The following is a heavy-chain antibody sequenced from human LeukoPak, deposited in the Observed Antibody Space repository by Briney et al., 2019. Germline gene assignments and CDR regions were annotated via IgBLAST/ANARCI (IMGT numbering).Heavy chain of an antibody. D-gene: IGHD2-2*01. CDR2: ISWDGGST. Sequence: PGGSLRLSCAASGFTFDEYAMHWVRQAPGKGLEWVSLISWDGGSTYYADSVKGRFTISRDNSKTSLYLQMNSLRAEDTALYYCAKDSTIPRSYYMDVWGKGTTVTVSS. J-gene: IGHJ6*03. V-gene: IGHV3-43D*03. CDR3: AKDSTIPRSYYMDV. CDR1: GFTFDEYA.